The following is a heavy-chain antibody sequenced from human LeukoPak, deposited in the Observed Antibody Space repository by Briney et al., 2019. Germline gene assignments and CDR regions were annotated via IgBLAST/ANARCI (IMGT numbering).Heavy chain of an antibody. CDR1: GFTLSAYT. J-gene: IGHJ4*02. Sequence: PGGSLRGSCAASGFTLSAYTMTWVRQAPGEGLEWVSSISSSSNYIYYAESVKGRFTISRDNAKNSLYLQMSSLRAEDTAVYYCARARDYGGNLFDFWGQGTLVTVSS. D-gene: IGHD4-23*01. V-gene: IGHV3-21*01. CDR2: ISSSSNYI. CDR3: ARARDYGGNLFDF.